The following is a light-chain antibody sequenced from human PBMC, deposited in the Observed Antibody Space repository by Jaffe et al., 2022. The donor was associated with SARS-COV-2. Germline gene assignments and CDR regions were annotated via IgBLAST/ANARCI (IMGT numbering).Light chain of an antibody. CDR2: DVT. CDR3: NSYTSSSTVV. J-gene: IGLJ2*01. CDR1: SSDVGTYNS. Sequence: QSALTQPASVSGSPGQSITISCTGTSSDVGTYNSVSWYQQHPGKAPKLMIYDVTSRPSGVSNRFSGSKSGNTASLTISGLQADDEADYYCNSYTSSSTVVFGGGTKLTVL. V-gene: IGLV2-14*03.